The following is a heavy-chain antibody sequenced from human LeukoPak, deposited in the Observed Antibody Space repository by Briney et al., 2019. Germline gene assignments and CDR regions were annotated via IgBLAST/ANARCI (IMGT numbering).Heavy chain of an antibody. CDR3: TIAGEGPIRYFDY. Sequence: ASVKVSCKASGYSFSSYDINWVRQATGQGLEWMGWMNPNSGNTGYAQKFQGRVTMTRNTSINTAYMELSGLISEDTAVYFCTIAGEGPIRYFDYWGQGTLVTVSS. D-gene: IGHD3-9*01. J-gene: IGHJ4*02. CDR2: MNPNSGNT. V-gene: IGHV1-8*01. CDR1: GYSFSSYD.